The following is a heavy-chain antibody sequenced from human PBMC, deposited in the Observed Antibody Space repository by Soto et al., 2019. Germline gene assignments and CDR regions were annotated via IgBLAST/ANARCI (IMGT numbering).Heavy chain of an antibody. D-gene: IGHD3-3*01. Sequence: SDTLCLTCTVSGGSFKSGIYSWGWIRQPPGKGLEWIGYVYHTGRTSYNPSLKSRVSISMDTSKNQFSLNLDSVTAADTAVYFCARDFAYFDSWGQGTLVTVSS. CDR2: VYHTGRT. CDR3: ARDFAYFDS. V-gene: IGHV4-61*01. J-gene: IGHJ4*02. CDR1: GGSFKSGIYS.